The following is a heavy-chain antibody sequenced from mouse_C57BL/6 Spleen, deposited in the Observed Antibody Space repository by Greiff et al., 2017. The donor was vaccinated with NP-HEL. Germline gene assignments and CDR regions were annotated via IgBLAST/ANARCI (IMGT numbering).Heavy chain of an antibody. D-gene: IGHD1-1*01. CDR3: ARIPNYGSSYSY. J-gene: IGHJ2*01. Sequence: QVQLKQPGAELVKPGASVKLSCKASGYTFTSYWMQWVKQRPGQGLEWIGEIDPSDSYTNYNQKFKGKATLTVDTSSSTAYMQLSSLTSEDSAVYYCARIPNYGSSYSYWGQGTTLTVSS. CDR1: GYTFTSYW. CDR2: IDPSDSYT. V-gene: IGHV1-50*01.